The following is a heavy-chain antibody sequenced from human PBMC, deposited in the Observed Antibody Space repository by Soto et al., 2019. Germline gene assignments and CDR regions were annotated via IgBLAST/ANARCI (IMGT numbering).Heavy chain of an antibody. D-gene: IGHD5-12*01. V-gene: IGHV1-69*13. CDR3: ARDLRDGYPYYFDY. J-gene: IGHJ4*02. CDR2: IIPIFGTA. Sequence: SVKVSCKASGGTFSSYAISWVRQAPGQGLEWMGGIIPIFGTANYAQKFQGRVTITADESTSTAYTELSSLRSEDTAVYYCARDLRDGYPYYFDYWGQGTLVTVSS. CDR1: GGTFSSYA.